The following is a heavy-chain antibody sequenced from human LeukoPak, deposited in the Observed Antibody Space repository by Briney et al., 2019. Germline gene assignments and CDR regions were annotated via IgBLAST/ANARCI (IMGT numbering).Heavy chain of an antibody. CDR1: GFTFGEYA. Sequence: GGSLRLSCTASGFTFGEYAMSWVRQAPGKGLEWVGFIRSKAYGGTTEYAASVKGRFIISRDDSKSIAYLQMNSLKTEDTAVYYCTRDPLYSGSYSSYWGQGTLVTVSS. J-gene: IGHJ4*02. CDR3: TRDPLYSGSYSSY. D-gene: IGHD1-26*01. V-gene: IGHV3-49*04. CDR2: IRSKAYGGTT.